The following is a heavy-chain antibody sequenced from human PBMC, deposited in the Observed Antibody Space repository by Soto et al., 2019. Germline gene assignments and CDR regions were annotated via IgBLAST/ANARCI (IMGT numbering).Heavy chain of an antibody. CDR3: ASTYYDFWSGSGWFDP. V-gene: IGHV4-30-4*01. Sequence: SETLSLTCTVSGGSISSGDYYWSWIRQPPGKGLEWIGYIYYSGSTYYNPSLKSRVTISVDTSKNQFSLKLSSVTAADTAVYYCASTYYDFWSGSGWFDPWGQGTLVNVSS. D-gene: IGHD3-3*01. CDR2: IYYSGST. J-gene: IGHJ5*02. CDR1: GGSISSGDYY.